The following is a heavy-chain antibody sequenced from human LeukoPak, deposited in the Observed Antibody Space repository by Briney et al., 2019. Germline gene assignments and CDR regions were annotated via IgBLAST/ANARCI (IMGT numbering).Heavy chain of an antibody. D-gene: IGHD3-22*01. CDR2: IYTSGST. CDR3: ARLNSGYSPPFDY. V-gene: IGHV4-4*09. J-gene: IGHJ4*02. CDR1: GGSISSYY. Sequence: SETLSLTCTVSGGSISSYYWSWIRQPPGKGLEWIGYIYTSGSTNYNPSLKSRVTISVDTSKNQFSLKLSSVTAADTAVYYCARLNSGYSPPFDYWGQGTLVTVSS.